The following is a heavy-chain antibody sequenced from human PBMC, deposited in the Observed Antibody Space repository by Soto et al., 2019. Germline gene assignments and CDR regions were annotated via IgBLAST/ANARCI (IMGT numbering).Heavy chain of an antibody. J-gene: IGHJ5*02. Sequence: GGSLRLSCAASGFTFSSYSMNWVRQAPGKGLEWVSYISSSSSTIYYADSVKGRFTISRDNAKNSLYLQMNSLRDEDTAVYYCARDSWPTKRISSGSYNWFDPWGQGTLVTVSS. CDR1: GFTFSSYS. CDR2: ISSSSSTI. D-gene: IGHD3-22*01. V-gene: IGHV3-48*02. CDR3: ARDSWPTKRISSGSYNWFDP.